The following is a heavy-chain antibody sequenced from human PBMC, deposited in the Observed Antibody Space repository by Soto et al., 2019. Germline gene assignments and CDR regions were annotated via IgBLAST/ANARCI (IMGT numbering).Heavy chain of an antibody. CDR3: AGGSAYYYDSSGQADDY. V-gene: IGHV4-31*03. D-gene: IGHD3-22*01. Sequence: SETLSLTCTVSGGSISSGGYYLSWIRQHPGKGLEWIGYIYYSGSTCYNPSLKSRVTISVDTSKNQFSLKLSSVTAADTAVYYCAGGSAYYYDSSGQADDYWGQGTLVTVSS. CDR1: GGSISSGGYY. J-gene: IGHJ4*02. CDR2: IYYSGST.